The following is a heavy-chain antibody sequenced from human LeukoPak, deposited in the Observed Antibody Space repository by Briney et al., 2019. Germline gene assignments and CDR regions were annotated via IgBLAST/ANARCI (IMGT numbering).Heavy chain of an antibody. V-gene: IGHV4-59*12. D-gene: IGHD3-22*01. CDR2: IYHSGTT. CDR3: ARAHYYDSSGYLTGFDY. J-gene: IGHJ4*02. Sequence: SETLSLTCTVSGGSISSYYWSWIRQPPGKGLEWIGYIYHSGTTYYNPSLKSRVTISLDRSKNQFSLKLSSVTAADTAVYYCARAHYYDSSGYLTGFDYWGQGTLVTVFS. CDR1: GGSISSYY.